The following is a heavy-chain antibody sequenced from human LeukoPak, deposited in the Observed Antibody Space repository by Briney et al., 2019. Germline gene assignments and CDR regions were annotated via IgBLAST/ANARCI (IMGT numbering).Heavy chain of an antibody. CDR3: AKNLLGDAAYSWYFDL. CDR1: GFTFSSYG. D-gene: IGHD1-26*01. V-gene: IGHV3-23*01. Sequence: GGSLRLSCAASGFTFSSYGMSWVRQAPGKGLEGVSSISASGGGTVYADSVKGRVTISRDNSKNTLYLQMNSLRAEDTAVYFCAKNLLGDAAYSWYFDLWGRGTLVTVSS. J-gene: IGHJ2*01. CDR2: ISASGGGT.